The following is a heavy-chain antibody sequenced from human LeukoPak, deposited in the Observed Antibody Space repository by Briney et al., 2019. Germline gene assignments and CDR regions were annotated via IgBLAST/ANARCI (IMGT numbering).Heavy chain of an antibody. Sequence: PGGSLRLSCAASGFTFSSYAVSWVRQAPGKGLEWVSAISGDGGITYYADSVRGRFTISRDNSKSTLYLQMNSLRAEDTAVYYCAKSSGPGGYYYYGMDVWGQGTMVTVSS. D-gene: IGHD3-22*01. CDR1: GFTFSSYA. V-gene: IGHV3-23*01. J-gene: IGHJ6*02. CDR2: ISGDGGIT. CDR3: AKSSGPGGYYYYGMDV.